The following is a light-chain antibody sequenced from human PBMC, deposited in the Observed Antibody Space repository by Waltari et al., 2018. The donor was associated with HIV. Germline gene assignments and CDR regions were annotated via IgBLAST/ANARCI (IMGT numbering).Light chain of an antibody. V-gene: IGKV3-11*01. CDR3: QQQSDSPPST. CDR2: DAI. CDR1: QSVGSY. Sequence: EIVLTQSPATLSLSPGETATLSCRASQSVGSYLPWYQQKPGRAPRLLIYDAINRATGIPARLSGSGSGTDFTLNSSSLEPEDFAVYYCQQQSDSPPSTFGGWTKVE. J-gene: IGKJ4*01.